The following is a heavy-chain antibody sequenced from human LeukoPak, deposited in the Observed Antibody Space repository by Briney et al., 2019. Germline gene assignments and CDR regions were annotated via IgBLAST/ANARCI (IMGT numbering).Heavy chain of an antibody. CDR3: ARVEIQWELLTPFDY. D-gene: IGHD1-26*01. Sequence: PGRSLRLSCAASGFTFSSYGMHWVRQAPGKGLEWVAVIWYDGSNKYYADSVKGRFTISRDNSKNTLYLQMNSLRAEDTAVYYCARVEIQWELLTPFDYWGQGTLVTVSS. CDR1: GFTFSSYG. V-gene: IGHV3-33*01. CDR2: IWYDGSNK. J-gene: IGHJ4*02.